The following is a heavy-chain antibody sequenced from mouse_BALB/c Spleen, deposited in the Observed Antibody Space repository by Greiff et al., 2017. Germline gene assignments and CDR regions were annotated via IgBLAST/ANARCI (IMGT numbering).Heavy chain of an antibody. D-gene: IGHD4-1*01. CDR1: GFTFSSYA. CDR3: ARQDWDLYYYAMDY. J-gene: IGHJ4*01. V-gene: IGHV5-9-3*01. CDR2: ISSGGSYT. Sequence: EVQLVESGGGLVKPGGSLKLSCAASGFTFSSYAMSWVRQTPEKRLEWVATISSGGSYTYYPDSVKGRFTISRDNAKNTLYLQMSSLRSEDTAMYYCARQDWDLYYYAMDYWGQGTSVTVSS.